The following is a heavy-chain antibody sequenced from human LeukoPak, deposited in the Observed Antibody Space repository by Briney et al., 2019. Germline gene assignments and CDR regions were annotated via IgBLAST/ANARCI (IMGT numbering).Heavy chain of an antibody. J-gene: IGHJ4*02. CDR2: IYYSGST. CDR1: GGSISSYY. V-gene: IGHV4-59*01. Sequence: PETLSLTCTVSGGSISSYYWSWIRQPPGKGLEWIGYIYYSGSTNYNPSLKSRVTISVDTSKNQFSLKLSSVTAADTAVYYCARGVLYGDYDYWGQGTLVTVSS. CDR3: ARGVLYGDYDY. D-gene: IGHD4-17*01.